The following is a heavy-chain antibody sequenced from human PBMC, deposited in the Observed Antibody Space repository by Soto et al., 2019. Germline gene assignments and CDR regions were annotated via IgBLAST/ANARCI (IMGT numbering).Heavy chain of an antibody. Sequence: QVQLQQWGAGLLKPSETLSLTCAVYGGSFSGYQWSWIRQTPGKGLVWIGEINDSGNINYNPSLKSRVTILIDTPKKQISLKLRSVTAADTAVYYCARGLILWFGELSRRGVYYYYMDVWGKGTTVTVSS. CDR3: ARGLILWFGELSRRGVYYYYMDV. J-gene: IGHJ6*03. CDR1: GGSFSGYQ. D-gene: IGHD3-10*01. CDR2: INDSGNI. V-gene: IGHV4-34*01.